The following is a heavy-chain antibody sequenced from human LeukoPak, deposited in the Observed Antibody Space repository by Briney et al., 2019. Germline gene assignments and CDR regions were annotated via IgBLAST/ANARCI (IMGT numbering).Heavy chain of an antibody. V-gene: IGHV1-2*02. CDR1: GFTFTGFY. Sequence: ASVKVSCKASGFTFTGFYMHWVRQAPGQGLEWMGCINPNSGGTYYAQKFQDRVIMTRDTSISTAYMELSRLRSDDTAMYYCARGPNFMITFGGVIVDWGQGTLVTVSS. CDR2: INPNSGGT. D-gene: IGHD3-16*02. J-gene: IGHJ4*02. CDR3: ARGPNFMITFGGVIVD.